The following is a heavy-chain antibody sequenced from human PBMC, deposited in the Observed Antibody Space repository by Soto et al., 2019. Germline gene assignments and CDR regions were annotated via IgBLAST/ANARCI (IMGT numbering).Heavy chain of an antibody. CDR1: GVSVSSYD. CDR2: IYYSGST. V-gene: IGHV4-59*02. D-gene: IGHD3-22*01. Sequence: PSETLSLTCTASGVSVSSYDWSWIRQPPGKGLEWIGYIYYSGSTNYNPSLKSRVTISVGTSKNQFSLKLRSVTAADTAVYSCARSKDYDTDGHFDYWAQGPLVTLSS. CDR3: ARSKDYDTDGHFDY. J-gene: IGHJ4*02.